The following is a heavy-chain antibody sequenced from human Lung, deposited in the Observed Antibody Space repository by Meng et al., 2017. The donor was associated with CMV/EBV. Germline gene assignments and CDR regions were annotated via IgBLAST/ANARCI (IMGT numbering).Heavy chain of an antibody. CDR1: GSSITSAYY. V-gene: IGHV4-38-2*02. J-gene: IGHJ3*01. CDR3: AREVGAPYFDL. Sequence: SETLSLXSNVSGSSITSAYYWAWIRQPPGKRLEWIGSIFHRGNAYYLPSLNSRLTISVDTSKNQFSLKLNSVTAADTAIYYCAREVGAPYFDLWGQGTMVTVSS. D-gene: IGHD1-26*01. CDR2: IFHRGNA.